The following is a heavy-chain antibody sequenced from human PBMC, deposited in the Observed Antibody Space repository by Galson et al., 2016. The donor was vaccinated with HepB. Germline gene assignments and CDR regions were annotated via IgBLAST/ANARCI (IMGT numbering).Heavy chain of an antibody. CDR2: TSYDGSNE. CDR3: AKPETRPYDIWTGYSHFDY. Sequence: SLRLSCAASGFTFSRSDMYWVRQAPGKGLEWVAVTSYDGSNEYYADSVKGRFTISRDNSKNTLYLQMNSLRAEDTAVYYCAKPETRPYDIWTGYSHFDYWGQGTLVTVSS. J-gene: IGHJ4*02. CDR1: GFTFSRSD. D-gene: IGHD3-9*01. V-gene: IGHV3-30*18.